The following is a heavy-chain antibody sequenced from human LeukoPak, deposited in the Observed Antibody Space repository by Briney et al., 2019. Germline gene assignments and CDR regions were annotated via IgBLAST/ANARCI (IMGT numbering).Heavy chain of an antibody. Sequence: PGGSLRLSCAASGFTFSSYWMSWVRQAPGKGLEWVANIKQDGSEKYYVDSVKGRFTISRDNAKNSLYLQMNSLRAEDTAVYYCARGAVGALWFGDSDSYYYMDVWGKGTTVTISS. D-gene: IGHD3-10*01. CDR2: IKQDGSEK. CDR3: ARGAVGALWFGDSDSYYYMDV. V-gene: IGHV3-7*01. J-gene: IGHJ6*03. CDR1: GFTFSSYW.